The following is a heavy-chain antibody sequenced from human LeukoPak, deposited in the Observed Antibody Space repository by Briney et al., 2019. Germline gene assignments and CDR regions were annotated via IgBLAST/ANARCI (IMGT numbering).Heavy chain of an antibody. J-gene: IGHJ4*02. CDR2: ISSNGGST. CDR1: GFTFSSYA. Sequence: GGSLRLSCSASGFTFSSYAMHWVRQAPGKGLEYVSAISSNGGSTYYADSVKGRFTISRDNSKNTLYLQMSSLRAEDTAVYYCGKDEGWGELSYYFDYWGQGTLVTVSS. V-gene: IGHV3-64D*06. D-gene: IGHD3-16*02. CDR3: GKDEGWGELSYYFDY.